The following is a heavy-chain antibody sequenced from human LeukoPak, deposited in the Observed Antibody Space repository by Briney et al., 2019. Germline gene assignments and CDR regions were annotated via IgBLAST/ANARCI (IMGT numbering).Heavy chain of an antibody. V-gene: IGHV4-59*08. CDR1: GGSISSYY. Sequence: SETLSLTCTVSGGSISSYYWSWIRQPPGKGLEWIGYIYDSGSTNYNPSLKSRVTISVDTSKNQFSLKLSSVTAADTAVYYCARAQWLVDNWFDPWGQGTLVTVSS. D-gene: IGHD6-19*01. J-gene: IGHJ5*02. CDR3: ARAQWLVDNWFDP. CDR2: IYDSGST.